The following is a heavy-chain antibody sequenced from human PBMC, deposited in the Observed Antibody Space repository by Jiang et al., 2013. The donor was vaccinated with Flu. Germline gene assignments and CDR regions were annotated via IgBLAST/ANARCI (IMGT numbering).Heavy chain of an antibody. CDR1: SGSYH. CDR2: LYDMGAP. D-gene: IGHD4/OR15-4a*01. CDR3: ATYVAGYGGKGF. Sequence: SGSYHWSWIRQPPRKGLEWIGYLYDMGAPTTTPPSRVDSPYQWTSKNQFSLKLSSVTAADTAVYYCATYVAGYGGKGFWGQGTLVTVSS. V-gene: IGHV4-61*01. J-gene: IGHJ4*02.